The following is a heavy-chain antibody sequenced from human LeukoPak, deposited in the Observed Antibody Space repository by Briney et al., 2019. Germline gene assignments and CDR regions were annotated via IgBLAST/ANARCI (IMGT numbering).Heavy chain of an antibody. CDR1: GYTFTDLY. V-gene: IGHV1-2*02. CDR3: ARAPRDLYYDLLGAVDY. D-gene: IGHD3-3*01. CDR2: INPNSGGT. Sequence: ASVKVSCKASGYTFTDLYMHWVRQAPGQGLEWMGWINPNSGGTEYAQKFQGRVTMTRDTSISTAYMELTRLRSDDTAVYYCARAPRDLYYDLLGAVDYWGQGALVTVST. J-gene: IGHJ4*02.